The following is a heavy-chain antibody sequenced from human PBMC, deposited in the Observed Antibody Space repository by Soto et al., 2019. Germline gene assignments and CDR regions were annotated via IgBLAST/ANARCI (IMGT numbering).Heavy chain of an antibody. J-gene: IGHJ4*02. V-gene: IGHV1-18*01. Sequence: ASVKVSCKASGYTFTSYGISWVRQAPGQGLEWMGWISAYNGNTNYAQKFQGRVTITADESTSTAYMELSSLRSEDTAVYYCARDPGNYYDSRREEYYFDYWGQGTLVTVSS. CDR2: ISAYNGNT. CDR1: GYTFTSYG. CDR3: ARDPGNYYDSRREEYYFDY. D-gene: IGHD3-22*01.